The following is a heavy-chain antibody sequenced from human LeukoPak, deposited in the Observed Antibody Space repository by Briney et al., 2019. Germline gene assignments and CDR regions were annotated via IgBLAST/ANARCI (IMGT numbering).Heavy chain of an antibody. V-gene: IGHV4-59*08. CDR2: IYYSGST. D-gene: IGHD5-18*01. CDR3: ARHRYSYGAYYFDY. Sequence: SETLSLTCTVSGGSISSYYWSWIRQPPGKGLEWIGYIYYSGSTNYNPSLKSRVTISVDTSKNQFSLKLSSVTAADPAVYYCARHRYSYGAYYFDYWGQGTLVTVSS. J-gene: IGHJ4*02. CDR1: GGSISSYY.